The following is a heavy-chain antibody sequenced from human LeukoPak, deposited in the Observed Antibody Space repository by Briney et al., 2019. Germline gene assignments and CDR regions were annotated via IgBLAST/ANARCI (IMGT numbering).Heavy chain of an antibody. CDR1: GGSISGYY. CDR2: IYNSGIT. J-gene: IGHJ3*02. D-gene: IGHD5-18*01. CDR3: ARDGSREDSYGYSRAFDI. Sequence: PSETLSLTCTVSGGSISGYYWTWIRQLPGKGLEWIGYIYNSGITNYNPSLKSRVTISVDTSKNQFSLKLSSVTAADTAVYYCARDGSREDSYGYSRAFDIWGQGTMVTVSS. V-gene: IGHV4-59*01.